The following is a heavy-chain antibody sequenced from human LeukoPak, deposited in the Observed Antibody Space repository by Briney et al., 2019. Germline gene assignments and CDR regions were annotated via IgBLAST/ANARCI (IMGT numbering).Heavy chain of an antibody. CDR2: IQPAGNDK. CDR1: GFTFNNYG. CDR3: ANRYSSS. Sequence: GGSLRLSCAASGFTFNNYGMHWVRQAPGKGLEWVALIQPAGNDKYYADSVKGRFTVSRDNSKNTLYLQMNSLRAEDTAVYYCANRYSSSWGQGTLVTVSS. J-gene: IGHJ4*02. D-gene: IGHD6-13*01. V-gene: IGHV3-30*02.